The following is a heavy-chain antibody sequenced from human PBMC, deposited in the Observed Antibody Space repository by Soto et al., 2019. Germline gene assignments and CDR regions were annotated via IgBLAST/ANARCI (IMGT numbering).Heavy chain of an antibody. CDR2: IYYSGST. Sequence: QVQLQESGPGLVKPSQTLSLTCTVSGGSISSGGYYWSWIRQHPRKGLEWIGYIYYSGSTYYNPSLKSRVTISVDTSKNQFSLKPSSVTAADTAVYYCARYNGDGVGELLSSWFDPWGQGTLVTVSS. J-gene: IGHJ5*02. V-gene: IGHV4-31*03. CDR3: ARYNGDGVGELLSSWFDP. D-gene: IGHD3-10*01. CDR1: GGSISSGGYY.